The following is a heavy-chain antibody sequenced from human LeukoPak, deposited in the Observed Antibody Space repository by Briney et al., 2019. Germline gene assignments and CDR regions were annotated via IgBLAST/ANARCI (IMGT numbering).Heavy chain of an antibody. CDR1: GGSISSGGYY. V-gene: IGHV4-31*03. D-gene: IGHD6-13*01. CDR3: GAAAGTWYFDL. Sequence: SETLSLTCTVSGGSISSGGYYWSWIRQHPGQDLDWTSNINYSGSTYYNPSLKRRVTISVDTYKNQFSLKLSSVTAADTAVYYCGAAAGTWYFDLWGRGTLVTVSS. J-gene: IGHJ2*01. CDR2: INYSGST.